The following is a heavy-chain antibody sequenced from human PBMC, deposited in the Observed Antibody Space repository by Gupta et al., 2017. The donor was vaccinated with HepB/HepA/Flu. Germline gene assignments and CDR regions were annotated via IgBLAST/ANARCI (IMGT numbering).Heavy chain of an antibody. CDR1: GFTFSSSA. CDR2: ISGSGGNT. Sequence: EVQLLESGGGLVQPGGSLRLSCAASGFTFSSSAMRWVRQAPGKGLEWVATISGSGGNTYYADSVKGRFSISRDNSKNTLYLQMNSLRADDTAVYYCAKNPPPTGYYYYDGRDVWGQGTTVTVSS. J-gene: IGHJ6*02. D-gene: IGHD1-1*01. CDR3: AKNPPPTGYYYYDGRDV. V-gene: IGHV3-23*01.